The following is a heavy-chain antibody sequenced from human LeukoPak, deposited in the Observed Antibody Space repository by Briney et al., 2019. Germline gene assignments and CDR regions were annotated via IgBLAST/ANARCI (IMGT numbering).Heavy chain of an antibody. CDR2: IYGGGAT. V-gene: IGHV3-66*01. D-gene: IGHD1-1*01. CDR1: GFTVSSNY. CDR3: QRATRRGGSFDY. Sequence: GGSLRLSCVASGFTVSSNYMNWIRQAPGKGLEWVAVIYGGGATNYADSVKGRFIISRDNSNNTLSLQMNSLRAEDTAVYYCQRATRRGGSFDYWGQGTLVTVSS. J-gene: IGHJ4*02.